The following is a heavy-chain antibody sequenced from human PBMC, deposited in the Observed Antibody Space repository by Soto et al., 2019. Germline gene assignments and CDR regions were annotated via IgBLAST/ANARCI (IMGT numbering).Heavy chain of an antibody. V-gene: IGHV3-21*01. Sequence: EVQLVESGGGLVKPGGSLRLSCAASGFTFSSYSMNWVRQAPGKGLEWVSSISSSSSYIYYADSVKGRFTISRDNAKNSLYLQMNSLRAEDTAVYYCARALGGGYCSSTSCLDASDIWGQGTMVTVSS. CDR2: ISSSSSYI. CDR3: ARALGGGYCSSTSCLDASDI. CDR1: GFTFSSYS. D-gene: IGHD2-2*01. J-gene: IGHJ3*02.